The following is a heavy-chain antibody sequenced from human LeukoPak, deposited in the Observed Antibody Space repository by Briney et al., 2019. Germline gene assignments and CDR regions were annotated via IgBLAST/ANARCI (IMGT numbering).Heavy chain of an antibody. CDR1: GFTFSSYS. Sequence: GGSLRLSCAASGFTFSSYSMNWVRQAPGKGLEWVSSISSSSSYIYYADSVKGRFTISRDNAKNSLYLQMNSLRAEDTAVYYCARDFDTTVTMKGMDVWGKGTTVTVSS. CDR3: ARDFDTTVTMKGMDV. J-gene: IGHJ6*04. V-gene: IGHV3-21*01. D-gene: IGHD4-17*01. CDR2: ISSSSSYI.